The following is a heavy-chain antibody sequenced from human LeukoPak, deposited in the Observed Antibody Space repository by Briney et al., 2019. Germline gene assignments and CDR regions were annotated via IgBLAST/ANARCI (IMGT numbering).Heavy chain of an antibody. CDR3: ARLASAGDYSLYYYYYMDV. D-gene: IGHD4-17*01. V-gene: IGHV4-39*01. CDR2: IYYSGST. CDR1: GGSISSSSYY. J-gene: IGHJ6*03. Sequence: PSETLSLTCTVSGGSISSSSYYWGWIRQPPGKGLEWIGSIYYSGSTYYNPSLKSRVTISVDTSKNQFSLKLSSVTAADTAVYYCARLASAGDYSLYYYYYMDVWGKGTTVTISS.